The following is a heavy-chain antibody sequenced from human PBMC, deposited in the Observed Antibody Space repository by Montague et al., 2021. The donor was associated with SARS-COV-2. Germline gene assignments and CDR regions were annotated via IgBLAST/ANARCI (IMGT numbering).Heavy chain of an antibody. CDR3: ARDPYSDNLTGYYYY. CDR1: GFTFSSYS. Sequence: SLRLSCAASGFTFSSYSMNWVRQAPGKGLEWVSSISSSSSYTYYADSVKGRFTISRDNAKNSLYLQMNSLRAEDTAVYYCARDPYSDNLTGYYYYWGQGTQVTVSS. D-gene: IGHD3-9*01. V-gene: IGHV3-21*01. J-gene: IGHJ4*02. CDR2: ISSSSSYT.